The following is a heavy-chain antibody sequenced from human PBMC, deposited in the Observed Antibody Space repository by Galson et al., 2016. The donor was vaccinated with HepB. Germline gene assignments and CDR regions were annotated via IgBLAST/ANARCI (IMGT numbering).Heavy chain of an antibody. Sequence: SLRLSCAASGFTFSNYAMSWVRQAPGKGLEWVSGISWNSGTIFYADSVRGRFTISRDNAKNSLFLQMKSLRPEDTALYYCTKDVSGATGSTSWFDSWGQGILVTVSS. J-gene: IGHJ5*01. CDR3: TKDVSGATGSTSWFDS. V-gene: IGHV3-9*01. CDR1: GFTFSNYA. D-gene: IGHD1-1*01. CDR2: ISWNSGTI.